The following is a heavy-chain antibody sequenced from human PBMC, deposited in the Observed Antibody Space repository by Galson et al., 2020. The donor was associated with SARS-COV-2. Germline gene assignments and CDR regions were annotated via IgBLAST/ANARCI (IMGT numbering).Heavy chain of an antibody. CDR1: GGTFSNYA. D-gene: IGHD3-22*01. CDR2: IIPFLGTP. J-gene: IGHJ5*02. CDR3: ARSHAHYDNSGYLTGWFDP. V-gene: IGHV1-69*05. Sequence: ASVKVSCKASGGTFSNYAISWVRQAPGQGLEWMGGIIPFLGTPNYAQKFQDRVTITTDESTSTAFMELNSLRSDDTAVYYCARSHAHYDNSGYLTGWFDPWGQGSLVTVSS.